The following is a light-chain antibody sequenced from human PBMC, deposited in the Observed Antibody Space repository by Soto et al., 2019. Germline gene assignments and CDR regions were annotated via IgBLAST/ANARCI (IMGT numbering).Light chain of an antibody. Sequence: QSALTQPASVSGSPGQSITISCTGTISDVGSYNYVSWYQQYPGKAPKLMIYDVSTRPSGVSDRFSGSKSGNTASLTISGLRAEPEAHYYCGSYTTTSNYVFGTGSK. V-gene: IGLV2-14*03. CDR1: ISDVGSYNY. CDR2: DVS. J-gene: IGLJ1*01. CDR3: GSYTTTSNYV.